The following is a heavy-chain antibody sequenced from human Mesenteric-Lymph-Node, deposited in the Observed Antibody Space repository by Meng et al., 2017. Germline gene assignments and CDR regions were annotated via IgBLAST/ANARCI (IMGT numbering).Heavy chain of an antibody. J-gene: IGHJ4*01. CDR3: LRVGGASSSRGV. CDR2: TYYRSKWYN. V-gene: IGHV6-1*01. CDR1: GDSVSSSSAA. Sequence: QLQQSGPGLVKPSQTPPPTCAISGDSVSSSSAAWNWIRQSPSRGLEWLGRTYYRSKWYNDYAASVKSRITINPDTSKNQFSLQLNSVTPEDTAVYYCLRVGGASSSRGVWGQGTLVTVSS. D-gene: IGHD2-21*01.